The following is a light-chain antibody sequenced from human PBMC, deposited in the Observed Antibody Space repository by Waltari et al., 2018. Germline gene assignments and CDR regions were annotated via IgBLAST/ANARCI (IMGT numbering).Light chain of an antibody. Sequence: EVVMTQSPPTLSVSPGERVTLSCTASQSVGYNLAWFQQQPGQAPRLLIYGASTRATDIPDRFSGSGSGTAFTLTISSLQSEDFANYYCQQYNNWQITFGQGTRLDLK. CDR1: QSVGYN. CDR3: QQYNNWQIT. J-gene: IGKJ5*01. CDR2: GAS. V-gene: IGKV3-15*01.